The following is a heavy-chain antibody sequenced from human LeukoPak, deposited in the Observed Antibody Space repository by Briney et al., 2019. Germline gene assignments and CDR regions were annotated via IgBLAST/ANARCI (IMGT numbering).Heavy chain of an antibody. D-gene: IGHD6-19*01. V-gene: IGHV3-23*01. CDR1: GFTFSSYG. Sequence: GGSLRLPCAASGFTFSSYGMSWVRQAPGKGLEWVSTISGSGGSTYYADSVKGRFTISRDNSKNRLYLQMNSLRAEDTAVYYCAKEGGGSSGWYLDFYYYGMDVWGKGTTVTVSS. CDR2: ISGSGGST. CDR3: AKEGGGSSGWYLDFYYYGMDV. J-gene: IGHJ6*04.